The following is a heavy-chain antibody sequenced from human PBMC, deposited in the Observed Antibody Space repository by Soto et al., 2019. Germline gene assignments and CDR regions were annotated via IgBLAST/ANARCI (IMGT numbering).Heavy chain of an antibody. CDR2: IYYSGST. D-gene: IGHD1-26*01. CDR3: AGIYSGSPGGTLRY. Sequence: QVQLQESGPGLVKPSQTLSLTCTVSGGSISSGGYYCSWIRQHPGKGLEWIGYIYYSGSTYYNPSLKSRGTISVDTSKNQFSLKLSSVTAADTAVYYCAGIYSGSPGGTLRYWGQGTLVTVSS. CDR1: GGSISSGGYY. V-gene: IGHV4-31*03. J-gene: IGHJ4*02.